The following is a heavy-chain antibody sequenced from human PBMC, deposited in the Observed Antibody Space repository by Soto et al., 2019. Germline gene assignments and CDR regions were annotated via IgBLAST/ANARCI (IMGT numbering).Heavy chain of an antibody. CDR2: ISAYNGNT. D-gene: IGHD6-6*01. V-gene: IGHV1-18*04. Sequence: AYGYTFTSYGIRWVRQAPGQGLEWMGWISAYNGNTNYAQKLQGRVTMTTDTSTSTAYMELRSLRSDDTAVYYCARDGLWDSSSHYWGQGTLVTVSS. J-gene: IGHJ4*02. CDR1: GYTFTSYG. CDR3: ARDGLWDSSSHY.